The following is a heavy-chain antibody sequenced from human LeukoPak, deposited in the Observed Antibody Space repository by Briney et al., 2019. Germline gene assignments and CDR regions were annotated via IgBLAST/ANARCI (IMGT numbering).Heavy chain of an antibody. CDR1: GFTFSSYG. D-gene: IGHD4-17*01. CDR3: ARDSDYGDLGLVGY. V-gene: IGHV3-30*03. Sequence: GGSLRLSCAASGFTFSSYGMHWVRQAPGKGLEWVAVISYDGSNKYYADSVKGRFTISRDNSKNTLYLQMNSLRAEDTAVYYCARDSDYGDLGLVGYWGQGTLVTVSS. CDR2: ISYDGSNK. J-gene: IGHJ4*02.